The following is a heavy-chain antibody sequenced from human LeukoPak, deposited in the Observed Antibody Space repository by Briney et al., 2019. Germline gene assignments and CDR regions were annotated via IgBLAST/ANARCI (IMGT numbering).Heavy chain of an antibody. CDR3: ARVYYYYYMDV. CDR1: GFTFSSYA. V-gene: IGHV3-23*01. CDR2: ISGSGGST. J-gene: IGHJ6*03. Sequence: GGSLRLSCAASGFTFSSYAMSWVRQAPGKGLEWVSAISGSGGSTYYADSVKGRFTISRDNAKNSLYLQMNSLRAEDTAVYYCARVYYYYYMDVWGKGTTVTVSS.